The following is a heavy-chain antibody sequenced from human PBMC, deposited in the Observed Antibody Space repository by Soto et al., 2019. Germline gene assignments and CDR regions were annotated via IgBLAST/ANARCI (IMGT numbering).Heavy chain of an antibody. CDR3: AKDRTVGYWDIAAADY. CDR1: GFTFSSYG. V-gene: IGHV3-30*18. Sequence: GGSLRLSCAASGFTFSSYGMHWVRQAPGKGLEWVAVISYDGSNKYYADSVKGRFTISRDNSKNTLYLQMNSLRAEDTAVYYCAKDRTVGYWDIAAADYWGQGTLVTVSS. J-gene: IGHJ4*02. CDR2: ISYDGSNK. D-gene: IGHD6-13*01.